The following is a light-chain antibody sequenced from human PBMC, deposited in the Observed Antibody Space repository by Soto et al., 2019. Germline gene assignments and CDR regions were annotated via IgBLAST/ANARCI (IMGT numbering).Light chain of an antibody. Sequence: QTVVTQEPSLTVSPGGTVTLTCTSSTGVVTSGHYPNWFQQKPGQAPRSLIYSTSTKQSWTPARFSGSRLGGKAALTLSGVQPEDEAEYYCLLYYGGTYVFGTGTKLTVL. V-gene: IGLV7-43*01. CDR2: STS. CDR1: TGVVTSGHY. J-gene: IGLJ1*01. CDR3: LLYYGGTYV.